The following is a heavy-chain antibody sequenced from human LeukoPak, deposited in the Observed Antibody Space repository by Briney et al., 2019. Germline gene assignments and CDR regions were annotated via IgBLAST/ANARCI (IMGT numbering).Heavy chain of an antibody. J-gene: IGHJ4*02. D-gene: IGHD3-3*01. CDR2: IIPILGIA. CDR3: ARGFDFWSGNELDS. Sequence: SVKVSCKASGGTFSSYAISWVRQAPGQGLEWMGRIIPILGIANYAQKFQGGVTMTRDTSISTAYMELSRLRSDDTAVYYCARGFDFWSGNELDSWGQGTLLTVSS. CDR1: GGTFSSYA. V-gene: IGHV1-69*04.